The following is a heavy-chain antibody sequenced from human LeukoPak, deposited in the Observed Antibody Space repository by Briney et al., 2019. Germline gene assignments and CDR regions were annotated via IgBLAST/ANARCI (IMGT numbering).Heavy chain of an antibody. D-gene: IGHD2-15*01. CDR2: IYTSGST. J-gene: IGHJ5*02. V-gene: IGHV4-61*02. CDR3: ARGSGGGWSEGLNWFDP. Sequence: SETLSLTCTVSGGSISSGSYYWSWIRQPAGKGLEWIGRIYTSGSTNYNPSLKSRVTISVDTSKNQFSLKLSSVTAADTAVYYCARGSGGGWSEGLNWFDPWGQGTLVTVSS. CDR1: GGSISSGSYY.